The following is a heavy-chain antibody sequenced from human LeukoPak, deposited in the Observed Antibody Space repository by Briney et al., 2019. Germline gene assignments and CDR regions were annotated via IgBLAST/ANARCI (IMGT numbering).Heavy chain of an antibody. CDR3: ARAQRGRRITMVRGVIINGPSDAFDI. CDR2: INHSGST. V-gene: IGHV4-34*01. Sequence: SETLSLTCAVYGGSFSGYYRSWIRQPPGKGLEWIGEINHSGSTNYNPSLKSRVTISVDTSKNQFSLKLSSVTAADTAVYYCARAQRGRRITMVRGVIINGPSDAFDIWGQGTMVTVSS. CDR1: GGSFSGYY. D-gene: IGHD3-10*01. J-gene: IGHJ3*02.